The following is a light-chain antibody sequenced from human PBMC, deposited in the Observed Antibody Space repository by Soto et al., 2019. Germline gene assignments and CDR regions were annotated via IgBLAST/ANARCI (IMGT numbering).Light chain of an antibody. CDR3: HQFDNLPLT. CDR1: QDISNS. J-gene: IGKJ4*01. CDR2: DAS. Sequence: DIQMTQSPSSLSASVGDRVTITCQASQDISNSLNWYQQKPGKAPKLLIYDASNLEIGVPSRFSGSGSGTDFTLTISSLQPEDGATFYCHQFDNLPLTFGGGTKVEIK. V-gene: IGKV1-33*01.